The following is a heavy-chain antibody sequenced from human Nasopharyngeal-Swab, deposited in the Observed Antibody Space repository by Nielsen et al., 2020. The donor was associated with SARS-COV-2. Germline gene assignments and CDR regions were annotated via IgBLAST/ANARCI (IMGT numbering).Heavy chain of an antibody. J-gene: IGHJ6*02. D-gene: IGHD5-18*01. V-gene: IGHV3-48*02. CDR2: ISGGSSAI. CDR1: GFTFSTYS. CDR3: ARDPGNSYANMDV. Sequence: GESLKISYAAPGFTFSTYSMNWVRQAPGKGLEWVSYISGGSSAIYYADSVKGRFTISRDNAKNSLYLQMNSLRDEDTAVYFCARDPGNSYANMDVWGQGTTVTVSS.